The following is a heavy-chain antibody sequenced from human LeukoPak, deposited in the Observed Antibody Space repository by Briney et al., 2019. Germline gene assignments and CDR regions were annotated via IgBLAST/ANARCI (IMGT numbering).Heavy chain of an antibody. J-gene: IGHJ4*02. CDR2: IYYSGST. V-gene: IGHV4-39*07. CDR3: ARSIAARSRYIDY. D-gene: IGHD6-6*01. CDR1: GGSISSSSYY. Sequence: SETLSLTCTVSGGSISSSSYYWGWIRQPPGKGLEWIGSIYYSGSTNYNPSLKSRVTMSVDTSKNQFSLKLSSVTAADTAVYYCARSIAARSRYIDYWGQGTLVTVSS.